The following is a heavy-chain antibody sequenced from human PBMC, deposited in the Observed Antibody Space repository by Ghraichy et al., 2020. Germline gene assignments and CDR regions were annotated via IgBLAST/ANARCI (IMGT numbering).Heavy chain of an antibody. CDR3: ARDRGGLWFGEADWYFDL. V-gene: IGHV4-59*01. D-gene: IGHD3-10*01. CDR2: IYYSGTT. J-gene: IGHJ2*01. Sequence: SETLSLTCTVSGGSISSYYWSWIRQPPGKGLEWIGHIYYSGTTNYNPSLKSRVTISVDTSKNQFSLKLSSVTAADTAVYYCARDRGGLWFGEADWYFDLWGRGTLVTVSS. CDR1: GGSISSYY.